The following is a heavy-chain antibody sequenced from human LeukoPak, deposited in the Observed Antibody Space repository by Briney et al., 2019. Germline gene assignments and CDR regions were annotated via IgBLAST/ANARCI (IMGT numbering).Heavy chain of an antibody. CDR1: GYTFTSYG. V-gene: IGHV1-18*01. J-gene: IGHJ4*02. D-gene: IGHD4-17*01. CDR3: ATDLWSTVTTRNFDY. CDR2: ISAYNGNT. Sequence: ASVKVSCKASGYTFTSYGISWVRQAPGQGLEWMGWISAYNGNTNYAQKLQGRVTMTTDTSTSTAYMELRSLRSDDAAVYYCATDLWSTVTTRNFDYWGQGTLVTVSS.